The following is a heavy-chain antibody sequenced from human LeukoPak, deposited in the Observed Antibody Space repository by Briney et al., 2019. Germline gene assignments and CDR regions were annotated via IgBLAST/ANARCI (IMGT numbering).Heavy chain of an antibody. CDR2: IIPIFGTA. CDR1: GGTFSSYA. V-gene: IGHV1-69*01. Sequence: GTSVKISCKASGGTFSSYAISWVRQAPGHGREWMGGIIPIFGTANYVQKFQGRVTITAGESTSTAYTELSSLRAENTPLYYCAAPPPTGTTLGGEIDYWGHGTPVTASS. CDR3: AAPPPTGTTLGGEIDY. D-gene: IGHD1-7*01. J-gene: IGHJ4*01.